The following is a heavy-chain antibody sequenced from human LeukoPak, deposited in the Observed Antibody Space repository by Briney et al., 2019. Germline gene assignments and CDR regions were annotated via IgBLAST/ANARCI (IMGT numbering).Heavy chain of an antibody. V-gene: IGHV4-59*01. D-gene: IGHD6-13*01. CDR1: GGSISSYY. J-gene: IGHJ4*02. CDR3: ARAGNWAGYSSSWFFDY. Sequence: PSETLSLTCTVSGGSISSYYWSWIRQPPGKGLEWIGYIYYSGSTNYNPSLKSRVTISVDTSKNQFSLKLSSVTAADTAVYYCARAGNWAGYSSSWFFDYWGQGTLVTVSS. CDR2: IYYSGST.